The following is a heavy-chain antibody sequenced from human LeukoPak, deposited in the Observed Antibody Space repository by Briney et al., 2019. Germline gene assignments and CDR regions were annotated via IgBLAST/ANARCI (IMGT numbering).Heavy chain of an antibody. CDR2: INPTSGGT. CDR1: GYIFTSYF. D-gene: IGHD2-15*01. J-gene: IGHJ6*03. Sequence: ASVKVSCKASGYIFTSYFMHWVRQAPSQGLEWMGWINPTSGGTNYAPKFQGRVTMTRDTSISTAYMELSRLRSDDTAVYYCARGVVAATFYYYMDVWGKGTTVTVSS. CDR3: ARGVVAATFYYYMDV. V-gene: IGHV1-2*02.